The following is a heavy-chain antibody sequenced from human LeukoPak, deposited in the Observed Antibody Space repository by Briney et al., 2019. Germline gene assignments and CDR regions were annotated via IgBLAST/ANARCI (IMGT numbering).Heavy chain of an antibody. CDR3: ARDLGYCTNGVCHTRFDY. CDR1: GFTFSTYS. V-gene: IGHV3-48*01. Sequence: TGGSLRLSCAASGFTFSTYSMSWVRQAPGKGLEWVSYISGSSDAIYYADSVKGRFTISRDNAKNSLFLQLNSLRAEDTAVYYCARDLGYCTNGVCHTRFDYWGQGTLVAVSS. J-gene: IGHJ4*02. D-gene: IGHD2-8*01. CDR2: ISGSSDAI.